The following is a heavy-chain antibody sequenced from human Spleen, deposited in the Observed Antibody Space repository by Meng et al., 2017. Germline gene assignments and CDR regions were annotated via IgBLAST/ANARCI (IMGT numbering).Heavy chain of an antibody. Sequence: QVQVVRSGAEVKKPGASVKVSCKASGYTFTSYPMNWVRQAPGQGLEWMGWINTNTGNPTYAQGFTGRFVFSLDTSVSTAYLQISSLKAEDTAVYYCARPYCTSTSCYGWFDPWGQGTLVTVSS. V-gene: IGHV7-4-1*02. CDR3: ARPYCTSTSCYGWFDP. D-gene: IGHD2-2*01. CDR1: GYTFTSYP. CDR2: INTNTGNP. J-gene: IGHJ5*02.